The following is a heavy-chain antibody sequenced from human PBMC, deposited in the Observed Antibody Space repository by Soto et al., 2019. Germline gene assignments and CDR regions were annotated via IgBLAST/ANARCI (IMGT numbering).Heavy chain of an antibody. D-gene: IGHD1-26*01. Sequence: GESLKISCKGSGYSFASHWVAWVRQMPEKGLEWIGTIYPGDSDTKYSPAFRGQVTISADTSVSTAYLQWRSLEATDSAIYYCARYSGSYWHYLDFWGQGTLVTVSS. V-gene: IGHV5-51*01. CDR1: GYSFASHW. CDR2: IYPGDSDT. CDR3: ARYSGSYWHYLDF. J-gene: IGHJ4*02.